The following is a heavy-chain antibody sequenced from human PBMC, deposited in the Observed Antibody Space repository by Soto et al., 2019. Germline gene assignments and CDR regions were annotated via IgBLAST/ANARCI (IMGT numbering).Heavy chain of an antibody. J-gene: IGHJ4*02. D-gene: IGHD2-2*01. CDR2: IYWDDDK. V-gene: IGHV2-5*02. Sequence: QITLKESGPTLVKPTQTLTLTCTFSGFSLSTSGVGVGWIRQPPGKALEWLALIYWDDDKRYSPSLKSRLTNTKDTSQNPVVHTMTNMDPVDTATYYCAHFLKFGFCSSTSCYWDYWGQGTLVTVSS. CDR3: AHFLKFGFCSSTSCYWDY. CDR1: GFSLSTSGVG.